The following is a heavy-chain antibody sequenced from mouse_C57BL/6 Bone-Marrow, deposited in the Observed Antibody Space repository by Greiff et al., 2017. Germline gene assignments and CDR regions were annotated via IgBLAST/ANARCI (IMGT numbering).Heavy chain of an antibody. CDR2: INYDGSCT. D-gene: IGHD2-5*01. J-gene: IGHJ2*01. CDR1: GFTFSDYY. Sequence: EVQLQQSEGGLVQPGSSMKLSCTASGFTFSDYYMAWVRQVPEKGLEWVANINYDGSCTYYLDSLKSRFIISRDNAKNILYLQMSSLESEDTATYYCARSSNPCFDYWGQGTTLTVSA. V-gene: IGHV5-16*01. CDR3: ARSSNPCFDY.